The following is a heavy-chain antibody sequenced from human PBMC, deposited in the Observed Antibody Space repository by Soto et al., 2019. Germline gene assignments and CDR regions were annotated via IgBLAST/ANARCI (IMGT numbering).Heavy chain of an antibody. V-gene: IGHV4-34*01. CDR3: ARNGMDV. J-gene: IGHJ6*02. CDR1: GGSFSGYY. CDR2: INHSGST. Sequence: ETLSLTCAVYGGSFSGYYWSWIRQPPGKGLEWIGEINHSGSTNYNPSLKSRVTISVDTSKNQFSLKLSSVTAADTAVYYCARNGMDVWGQGTTVTVSS.